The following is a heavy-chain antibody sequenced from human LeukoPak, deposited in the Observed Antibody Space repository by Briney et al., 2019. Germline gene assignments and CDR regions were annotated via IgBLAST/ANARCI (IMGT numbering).Heavy chain of an antibody. V-gene: IGHV3-13*01. CDR2: IGTAGDT. J-gene: IGHJ4*02. CDR1: GFTFSSYD. D-gene: IGHD6-19*01. Sequence: GGSLRLSCAASGFTFSSYDMHWVRQATGKGLEWVSAIGTAGDTYYPGSVKGRFTISRENAKNSLYLQMNSLRAGDTAVYYCARVSSGWYGFDYWGQETLVTVSS. CDR3: ARVSSGWYGFDY.